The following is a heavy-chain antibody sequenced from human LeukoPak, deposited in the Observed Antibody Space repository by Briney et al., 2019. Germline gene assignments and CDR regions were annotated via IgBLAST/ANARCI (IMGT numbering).Heavy chain of an antibody. D-gene: IGHD1-26*01. CDR2: IYYDGSNQ. V-gene: IGHV3-33*01. CDR3: ATDRNSGKYYDY. J-gene: IGHJ4*02. Sequence: GGSLRLSCAASGFTFSNYGTHWVRQAPGKGLEWVAVIYYDGSNQYYADSVKGRFTVSRDNAKNTLYLQMDSLRAEDTAVYYCATDRNSGKYYDYWGQGTLVTVSS. CDR1: GFTFSNYG.